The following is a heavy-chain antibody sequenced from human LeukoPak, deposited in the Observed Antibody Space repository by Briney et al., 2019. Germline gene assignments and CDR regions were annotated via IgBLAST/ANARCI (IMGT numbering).Heavy chain of an antibody. CDR1: GFTFSNYG. J-gene: IGHJ2*01. Sequence: GGSLRLSCAASGFTFSNYGMSWVRQAPGKMLECVSTIEKDASNTYYADSVKGRVTISRDNSKNTLYLQMNSLRAEDTAIFYCAKREGALLENWKFDFWGRGTLVTVSS. CDR3: AKREGALLENWKFDF. V-gene: IGHV3-23*05. D-gene: IGHD1-1*01. CDR2: IEKDASNT.